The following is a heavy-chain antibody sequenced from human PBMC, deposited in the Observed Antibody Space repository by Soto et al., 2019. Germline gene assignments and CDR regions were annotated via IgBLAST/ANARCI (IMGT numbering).Heavy chain of an antibody. CDR3: SIFRHRARASDF. CDR1: GYTFTSYG. D-gene: IGHD3-16*02. CDR2: ISAYNGNT. V-gene: IGHV1-18*01. Sequence: GSSVKASCESSGYTFTSYGISWVRQAPGQGLEWMGWISAYNGNTNYAQKLQGRVTMTTDTSTSTAYMELRSLRSDDTAVYYCSIFRHRARASDFRDHRTILPVSS. J-gene: IGHJ3*01.